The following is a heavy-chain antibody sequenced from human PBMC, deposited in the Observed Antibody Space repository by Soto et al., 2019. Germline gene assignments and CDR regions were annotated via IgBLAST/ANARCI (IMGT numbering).Heavy chain of an antibody. J-gene: IGHJ6*02. D-gene: IGHD3-3*01. CDR2: ISSSSSYI. CDR3: ARVLAIFGVVTTNYYYYYVMDV. CDR1: GFTFSSYS. V-gene: IGHV3-21*01. Sequence: GGSLRLSCAASGFTFSSYSMNWVRQAPGKGLEWVSSISSSSSYIYYADSVKGRFTISRDNAKNSLYLQMNSLRAEDTAVYYCARVLAIFGVVTTNYYYYYVMDVWGQGTTVTVSS.